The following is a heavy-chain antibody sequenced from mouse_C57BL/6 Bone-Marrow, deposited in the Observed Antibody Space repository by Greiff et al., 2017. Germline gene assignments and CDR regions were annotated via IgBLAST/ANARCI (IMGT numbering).Heavy chain of an antibody. Sequence: VQLQQSGAELVRPGASVKLSCKASGYTFTDYYINWVKQRPGQGLEWIARIYPGSGNPYYNEKFKGKATLTADKSSSTAYMKLSSLTSEYYAVYFGANWYFDVWGTGTTVTVSS. CDR1: GYTFTDYY. J-gene: IGHJ1*03. CDR2: IYPGSGNP. CDR3: ANWYFDV. V-gene: IGHV1-76*01.